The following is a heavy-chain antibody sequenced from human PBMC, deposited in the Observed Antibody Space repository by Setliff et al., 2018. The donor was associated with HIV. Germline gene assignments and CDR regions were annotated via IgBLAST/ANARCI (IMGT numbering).Heavy chain of an antibody. Sequence: GESLRLSCIVSGFNFADYGMSWVRQVPGKGLEWVAGISWSGITTTYADSVKGRFTIFRDNAKNSLYMQMNTLGAEDTAFYYCAREYSEAAPHFDSWGQGTLVTVS. CDR3: AREYSEAAPHFDS. V-gene: IGHV3-20*04. CDR2: ISWSGITT. CDR1: GFNFADYG. D-gene: IGHD6-6*01. J-gene: IGHJ5*01.